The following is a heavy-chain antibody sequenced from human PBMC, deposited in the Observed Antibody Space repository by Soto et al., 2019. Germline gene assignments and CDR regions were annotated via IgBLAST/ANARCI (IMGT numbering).Heavy chain of an antibody. J-gene: IGHJ6*02. CDR1: GFTFSSYG. CDR2: ISYDGSNK. CDR3: AKDPSSSWVYYYYYNGMDV. V-gene: IGHV3-30*18. D-gene: IGHD6-13*01. Sequence: GWSLRLSWAASGFTFSSYGRHWVRQAPGKGLEWGAVISYDGSNKYYADSVKGRFTISRDNSKNTLYLQMNSLRAEDTAVYYCAKDPSSSWVYYYYYNGMDVWGQGTTVTVSS.